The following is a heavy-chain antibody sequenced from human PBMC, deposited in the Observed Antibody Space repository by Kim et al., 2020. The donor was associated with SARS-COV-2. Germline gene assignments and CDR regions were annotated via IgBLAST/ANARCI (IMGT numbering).Heavy chain of an antibody. V-gene: IGHV4-59*01. CDR2: T. CDR3: ARDEGALTLDY. J-gene: IGHJ4*02. Sequence: TNYNPSLKSRVTISVDTSKNQFSLKLSSVTAADTAVYYCARDEGALTLDYWGQGTLVTVSS. D-gene: IGHD1-26*01.